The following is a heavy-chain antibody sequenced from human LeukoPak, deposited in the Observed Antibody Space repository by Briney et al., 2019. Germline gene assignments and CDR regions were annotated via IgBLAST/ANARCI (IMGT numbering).Heavy chain of an antibody. CDR3: ASTSLTTVTKNYYYYGMDV. CDR2: ISAYNGNT. CDR1: GYTFTSDG. V-gene: IGHV1-18*01. D-gene: IGHD4-17*01. J-gene: IGHJ6*02. Sequence: ASVKVSCKASGYTFTSDGISWVRQAPGQGLEWMGWISAYNGNTNYAQKLQGRVTMTTDTSTSTAHMELRSLRSDDTAVYYCASTSLTTVTKNYYYYGMDVRGQGTTVTVSS.